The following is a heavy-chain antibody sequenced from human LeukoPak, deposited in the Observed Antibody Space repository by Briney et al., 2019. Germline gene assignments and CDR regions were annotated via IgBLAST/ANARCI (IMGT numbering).Heavy chain of an antibody. Sequence: PGGSLRLSCAASGFTFSSYAMSWVRQAPGKGLEWVSAISGSGGSTYYADSVKGRFTISRDNAKNSVDLQMNSLRPEDTAVYYCARDGDYADYKDYWGQGTLVTVSS. V-gene: IGHV3-23*01. CDR2: ISGSGGST. D-gene: IGHD4-17*01. CDR1: GFTFSSYA. J-gene: IGHJ4*02. CDR3: ARDGDYADYKDY.